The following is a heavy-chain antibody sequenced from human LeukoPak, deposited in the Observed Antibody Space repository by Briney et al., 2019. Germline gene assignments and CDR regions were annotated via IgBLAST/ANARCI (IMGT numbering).Heavy chain of an antibody. V-gene: IGHV3-15*07. J-gene: IGHJ4*02. D-gene: IGHD2-15*01. CDR1: GFTFSDHA. Sequence: GGSLRLSCAASGFTFSDHAMNWVRQAPGKGLEWVGRIKSKTDGGTTDYAAPVKGRFTISRDDSKNTLYLQMNSLKTEDTAVYYCTTDSSGGDFDYWGQGTLVTVSS. CDR2: IKSKTDGGTT. CDR3: TTDSSGGDFDY.